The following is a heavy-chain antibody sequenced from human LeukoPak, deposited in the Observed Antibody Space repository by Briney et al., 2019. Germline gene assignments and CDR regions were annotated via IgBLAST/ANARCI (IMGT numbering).Heavy chain of an antibody. J-gene: IGHJ5*02. V-gene: IGHV3-48*01. CDR3: AKDVYGSGSYYTDVWGS. CDR1: GFTFNTYT. CDR2: ISSSSSSI. D-gene: IGHD3-10*01. Sequence: GGSLRLSCAASGFTFNTYTMNWVRQAPGKGLEWVSYISSSSSSIYYADSVKGRFTISRDNSKNTLYLQMNSLRAEDTAVYYCAKDVYGSGSYYTDVWGSWGQGTLVTVSS.